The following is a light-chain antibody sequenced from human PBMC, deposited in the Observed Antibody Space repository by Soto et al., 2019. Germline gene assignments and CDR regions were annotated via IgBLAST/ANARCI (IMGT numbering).Light chain of an antibody. V-gene: IGKV3-15*01. J-gene: IGKJ4*01. Sequence: EIVMTQSPATLSVSPGERATLSCRASQSVTSNLAWYQQKPGQAPSLLIYGASTRATGIPARFSGSGSGTEFILTISSLQSEDFAVYYCQQYSKWPLTFGGGTKVDIK. CDR3: QQYSKWPLT. CDR2: GAS. CDR1: QSVTSN.